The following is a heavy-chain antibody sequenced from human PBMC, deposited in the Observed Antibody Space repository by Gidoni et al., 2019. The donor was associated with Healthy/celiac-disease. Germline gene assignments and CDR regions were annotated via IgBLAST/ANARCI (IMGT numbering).Heavy chain of an antibody. CDR3: AREDSSSSIWFDP. CDR1: GYTFTSYG. CDR2: ISAYNGNT. Sequence: QVQLVQSGAEVKKPGASVKVSCKASGYTFTSYGISWVRQAHGQGLGWMGGISAYNGNTNYAQKLESRVAMTTDTSTSTAYMELRSLRSDDTAVYYCAREDSSSSIWFDPWGQGTLVTVSS. D-gene: IGHD6-6*01. J-gene: IGHJ5*02. V-gene: IGHV1-18*01.